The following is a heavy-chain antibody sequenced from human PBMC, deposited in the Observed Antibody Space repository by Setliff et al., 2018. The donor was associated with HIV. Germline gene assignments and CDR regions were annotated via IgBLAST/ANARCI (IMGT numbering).Heavy chain of an antibody. CDR3: ARRIVGVAHNWFDP. CDR2: INPNSGGT. V-gene: IGHV1-2*02. D-gene: IGHD1-26*01. Sequence: VASVKVSCKASGYTFTGYYMHWVRQAPGQGLEWMGWINPNSGGTNYAQKFQGRVTMTRDTSISTAYMELSRLRSDDTAVYYCARRIVGVAHNWFDPWGQGTLVTVSS. CDR1: GYTFTGYY. J-gene: IGHJ5*02.